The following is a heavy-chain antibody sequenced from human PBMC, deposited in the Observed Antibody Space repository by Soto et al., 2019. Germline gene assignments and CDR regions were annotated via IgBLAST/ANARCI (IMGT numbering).Heavy chain of an antibody. Sequence: SETLSLTCAVSGGSISSSNWWSWVRQPPGKGLEWIGEIYHSGSTNLNPSLGSRVTFLVDTSKNQFSLKLRSVTAADTAVYYCARGRQVAPSALFRRAGDYSLDVWGQGTTVTVSS. V-gene: IGHV4-4*02. J-gene: IGHJ6*02. CDR3: ARGRQVAPSALFRRAGDYSLDV. D-gene: IGHD2-2*01. CDR2: IYHSGST. CDR1: GGSISSSNW.